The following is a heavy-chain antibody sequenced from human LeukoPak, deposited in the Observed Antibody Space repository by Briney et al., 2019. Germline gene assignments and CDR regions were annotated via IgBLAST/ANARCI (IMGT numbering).Heavy chain of an antibody. V-gene: IGHV3-7*02. CDR3: ATNPLITRVRGVIKLFDY. D-gene: IGHD3-10*01. J-gene: IGHJ4*02. CDR1: GFTFSSYW. CDR2: IKQDGSEK. Sequence: GGSLRLSCAASGFTFSSYWMSWVRQAPGKGLEWVANIKQDGSEKYYVDSVKGRFTISRDNAKNSLYLQMNSLRAEDTAVYYCATNPLITRVRGVIKLFDYWGQGTLVTVSS.